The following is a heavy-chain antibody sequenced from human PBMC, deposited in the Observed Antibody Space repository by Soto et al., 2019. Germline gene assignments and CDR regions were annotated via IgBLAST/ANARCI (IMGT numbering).Heavy chain of an antibody. CDR1: GGSISSGGYS. D-gene: IGHD3-22*01. J-gene: IGHJ3*02. CDR2: IYHSGST. CDR3: ARASGPIITRSPRDAFDI. V-gene: IGHV4-30-2*01. Sequence: ASETLSLTCAVSGGSISSGGYSWSWIRQPPGKGLEWIGYIYHSGSTYYNPSLKSRVTISVDRSKNQFSLKLSSVTAADTAVYYCARASGPIITRSPRDAFDIWGQGTMVTVSS.